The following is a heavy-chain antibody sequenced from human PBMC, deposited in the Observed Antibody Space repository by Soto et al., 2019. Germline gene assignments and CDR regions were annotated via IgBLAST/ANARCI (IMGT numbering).Heavy chain of an antibody. Sequence: QVQLVQSGAEVKKPGSSVKVSCKASGGTFSSYAISWVRQAPGQGLEWMGGLIPIFGTADYAQKFQGRVTLTADESTSTASMELSSLTSDDTAVYYCATHTVVTPRNYYSGMDVWGQGTTVTVSS. CDR1: GGTFSSYA. CDR3: ATHTVVTPRNYYSGMDV. V-gene: IGHV1-69*12. D-gene: IGHD4-4*01. J-gene: IGHJ6*02. CDR2: LIPIFGTA.